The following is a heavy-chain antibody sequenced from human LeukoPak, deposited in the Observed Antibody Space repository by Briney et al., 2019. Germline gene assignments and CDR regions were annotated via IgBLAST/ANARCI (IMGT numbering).Heavy chain of an antibody. CDR1: GFTFSSYS. Sequence: TGGSLRLSCAASGFTFSSYSMNWVRQAPGKGLEWVSAISGSGGSTYYADSVKGRFTISRDNSKNTLYLQMNSLRAEDTAVYYCAKEAVGIAAAPNWFDPWGQGTLVTVSS. CDR2: ISGSGGST. D-gene: IGHD6-13*01. CDR3: AKEAVGIAAAPNWFDP. J-gene: IGHJ5*02. V-gene: IGHV3-23*01.